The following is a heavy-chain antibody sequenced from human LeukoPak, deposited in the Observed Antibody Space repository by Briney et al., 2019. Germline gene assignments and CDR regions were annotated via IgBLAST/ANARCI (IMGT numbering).Heavy chain of an antibody. Sequence: GGSLRLSCAVSGFSFTDYWMAWVRQAPGKGLEWVANIKQDGSEKYYVDSMNGRFTISRDNAHNSLSLQMNSLRAEDTAVYYCARGRGAFNVWGQGTMVTVSS. CDR3: ARGRGAFNV. CDR2: IKQDGSEK. D-gene: IGHD3-10*01. CDR1: GFSFTDYW. V-gene: IGHV3-7*01. J-gene: IGHJ3*01.